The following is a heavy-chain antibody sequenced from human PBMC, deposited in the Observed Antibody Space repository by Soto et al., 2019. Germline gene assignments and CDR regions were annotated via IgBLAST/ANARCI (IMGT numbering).Heavy chain of an antibody. CDR3: ARGALYDILTGYYIY. V-gene: IGHV3-30-3*01. CDR1: GFTFSSYA. D-gene: IGHD3-9*01. CDR2: ISYDGSNK. J-gene: IGHJ4*02. Sequence: GGSLRLSCAASGFTFSSYAMHWVRQAPGKGLEWVAVISYDGSNKYYADSVKGRFTISRDNSKNTLYLQMNSLRAEDTAVYYCARGALYDILTGYYIYWGQGTLVTVSS.